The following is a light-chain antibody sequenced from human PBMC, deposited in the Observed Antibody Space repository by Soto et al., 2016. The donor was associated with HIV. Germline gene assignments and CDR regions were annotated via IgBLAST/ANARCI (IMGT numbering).Light chain of an antibody. J-gene: IGLJ2*01. CDR3: QVWDVSSDHVV. Sequence: SYVLTQPSSVSVAPGETARITCAGNNIGSQSVHWYQQRPGQAPVLVVFDDSDRPSGIPERFSGSNSGNTATLTISRVEAEDEADYYCQVWDVSSDHVVFGGRDQADRP. V-gene: IGLV3-21*02. CDR1: NIGSQS. CDR2: DDS.